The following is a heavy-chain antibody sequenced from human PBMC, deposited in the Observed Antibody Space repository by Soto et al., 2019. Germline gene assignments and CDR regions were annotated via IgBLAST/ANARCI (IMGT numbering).Heavy chain of an antibody. D-gene: IGHD3-10*01. CDR3: ARHDFYGSGSYPHYGMDG. CDR2: IYYSGST. Sequence: SETLSLTCTVSGGSISSSSYYWGWIRQPPGKGLEWIGSIYYSGSTYYNPSLKSRVTISVDTSKNQFSLKLSSLTAADTAVYYCARHDFYGSGSYPHYGMDGWGQGTTVTVS. CDR1: GGSISSSSYY. J-gene: IGHJ6*02. V-gene: IGHV4-39*01.